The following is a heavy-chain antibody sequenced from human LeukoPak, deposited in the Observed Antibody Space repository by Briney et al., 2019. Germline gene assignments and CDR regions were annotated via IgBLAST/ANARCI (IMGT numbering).Heavy chain of an antibody. Sequence: SETLSLTCTVSGGSISSYYWSWIRQPAGKGLEWIGRIYTSGSTNYNPSLKSRVTMSVGTSKNQFSLKLSSVTAADTAVYYCARDSAGSSWYYYYYYMDVWGKGTTVTVSS. CDR1: GGSISSYY. CDR3: ARDSAGSSWYYYYYYMDV. CDR2: IYTSGST. D-gene: IGHD6-13*01. V-gene: IGHV4-4*07. J-gene: IGHJ6*03.